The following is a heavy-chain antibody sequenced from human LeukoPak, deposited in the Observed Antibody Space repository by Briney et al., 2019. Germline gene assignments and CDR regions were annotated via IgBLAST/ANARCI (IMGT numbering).Heavy chain of an antibody. V-gene: IGHV3-53*01. CDR2: IYSGGST. J-gene: IGHJ6*02. CDR1: GFTVSSNY. CDR3: ARDRPTVGGYGMDV. Sequence: GGSLRLSCAASGFTVSSNYMSWVRQAPGKGLEWVSVIYSGGSTYYADSVKGRFTISRDNSKNTLHLQMNSLRADDTAVYYCARDRPTVGGYGMDVWGQGTTVTVS. D-gene: IGHD1-26*01.